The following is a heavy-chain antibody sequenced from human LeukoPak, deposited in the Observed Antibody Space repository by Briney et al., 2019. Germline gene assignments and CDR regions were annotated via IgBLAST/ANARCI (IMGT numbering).Heavy chain of an antibody. J-gene: IGHJ4*02. Sequence: PGGSLRLSCAASGFTFSSYAMSWVRQAPGKGLEWVSVIYSDGSTYYADSVKGRFTISRDNAKNSVYLQMNSLRAEDTAVYYCARAIGKSEGYWGQGTLVTVSS. V-gene: IGHV3-66*01. CDR1: GFTFSSYA. D-gene: IGHD4-23*01. CDR3: ARAIGKSEGY. CDR2: IYSDGST.